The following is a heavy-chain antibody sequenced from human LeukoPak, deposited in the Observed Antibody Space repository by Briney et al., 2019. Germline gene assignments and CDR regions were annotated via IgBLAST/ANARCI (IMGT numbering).Heavy chain of an antibody. D-gene: IGHD2-8*01. CDR2: ISSSGSTI. CDR3: ARSWDIVLMVYPDAGNWFDP. CDR1: GFTFSDYY. V-gene: IGHV3-11*04. J-gene: IGHJ5*02. Sequence: GGSLRLSCAASGFTFSDYYMSWIRQAPGKGLEWVSYISSSGSTIYYADSVKGRFTISRDNAKNSLYLQMNSLRAEDTAVYYCARSWDIVLMVYPDAGNWFDPWGQGTLVTVSS.